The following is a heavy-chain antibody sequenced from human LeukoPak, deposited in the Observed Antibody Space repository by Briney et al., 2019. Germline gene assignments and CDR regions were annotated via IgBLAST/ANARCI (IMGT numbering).Heavy chain of an antibody. Sequence: PGGSLRLSCAASGFTFSSYSMNWVRQAPGKGLEWVSSISSSSSYIYYADSVKGRFTICRDNAKNSLYQQMNSLRAEDTAVYYCAREWELITGFDYWGQGTLVTVSS. V-gene: IGHV3-21*01. CDR3: AREWELITGFDY. CDR2: ISSSSSYI. J-gene: IGHJ4*02. CDR1: GFTFSSYS. D-gene: IGHD1-14*01.